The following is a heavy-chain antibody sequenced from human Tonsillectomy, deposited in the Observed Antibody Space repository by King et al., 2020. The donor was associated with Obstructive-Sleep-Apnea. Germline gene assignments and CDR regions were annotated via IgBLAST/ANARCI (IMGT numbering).Heavy chain of an antibody. CDR3: SRGGFGDRSDY. V-gene: IGHV3-49*03. CDR2: IGNKAHGGTT. Sequence: VQLVESGGGLVQPGRSLRLSCITSGFTIGDYTMSWFRQAPGKGLEWVGFIGNKAHGGTTQCAASVKDRFTVSRDDFKGIAYLQMNGVKSEDTAVYYCSRGGFGDRSDYWGQGTLVTVSS. J-gene: IGHJ4*02. D-gene: IGHD3-10*01. CDR1: GFTIGDYT.